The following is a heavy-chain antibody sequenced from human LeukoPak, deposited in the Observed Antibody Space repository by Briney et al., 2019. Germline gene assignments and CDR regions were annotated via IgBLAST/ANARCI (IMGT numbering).Heavy chain of an antibody. Sequence: PSETLSLTCTVSGGSISSGNYYWTWIRQPPGKGLEWIGYIYYSGSTNYNPSLKSRVTISVDTSKNQFSLKLSSVTAADTAVYYCARESDYDFWSGYLGDAFDIWGQGTMVTVSS. D-gene: IGHD3-3*01. CDR2: IYYSGST. V-gene: IGHV4-61*01. CDR1: GGSISSGNYY. J-gene: IGHJ3*02. CDR3: ARESDYDFWSGYLGDAFDI.